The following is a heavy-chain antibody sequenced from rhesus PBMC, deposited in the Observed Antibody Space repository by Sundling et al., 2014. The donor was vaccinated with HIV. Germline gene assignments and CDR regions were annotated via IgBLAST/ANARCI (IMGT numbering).Heavy chain of an antibody. CDR3: AREGGCSGIYCYGTFDS. V-gene: IGHV3-54*02. J-gene: IGHJ4*01. CDR2: ISHDGSKK. Sequence: EVRLVESGGGLVQPGGSLRLSCSGSGFTFYSHGINWVRQAPGKGLEWVTVISHDGSKKFYTDSVRDRFTISRDNPKNTVYLEMNNLKLEDTAIYYCAREGGCSGIYCYGTFDSWGPGILVTVSS. D-gene: IGHD2-27*01. CDR1: GFTFYSHG.